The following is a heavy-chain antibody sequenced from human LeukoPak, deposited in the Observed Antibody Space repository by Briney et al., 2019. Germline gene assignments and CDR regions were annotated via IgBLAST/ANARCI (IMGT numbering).Heavy chain of an antibody. J-gene: IGHJ4*02. CDR2: ISSSGSTI. D-gene: IGHD5-24*01. CDR1: GFTFSSYE. Sequence: GGSLRLSWAAYGFTFSSYEMNWVRQAPGKGLEWVSYISSSGSTIYYADSVKGRFTTSRDNAKNSLYLQMNSLRAEDTAVYYCARAERWLFDYWGQGTLVTVSS. V-gene: IGHV3-48*03. CDR3: ARAERWLFDY.